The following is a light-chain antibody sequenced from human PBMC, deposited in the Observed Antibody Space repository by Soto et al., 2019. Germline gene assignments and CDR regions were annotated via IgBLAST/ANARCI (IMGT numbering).Light chain of an antibody. Sequence: TQSPATLSLSAGDRVTITCRASQTVSSDLAWYLQKPGQAPRLLIFAASSMATGIPDRFSGSGSGTDFTLTIRSLEPEDFAAYYCQQYCSSPLTFGEGTKVEIK. V-gene: IGKV3-20*01. CDR1: QTVSSD. CDR2: AAS. CDR3: QQYCSSPLT. J-gene: IGKJ4*01.